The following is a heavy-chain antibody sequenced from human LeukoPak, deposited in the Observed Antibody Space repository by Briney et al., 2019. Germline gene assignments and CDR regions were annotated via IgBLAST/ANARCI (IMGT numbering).Heavy chain of an antibody. V-gene: IGHV1-18*01. CDR2: ISAYNGNT. D-gene: IGHD4-17*01. Sequence: ASVKVSCKASGYTFTSYGISWVRQAPGQGLEWMGWISAYNGNTNYARKLQGRVTMTTDTSTSTAYMELRSLRSDDTAVYYCARADYGDYPTQYYFDYWGQGTLVTVSS. CDR1: GYTFTSYG. J-gene: IGHJ4*02. CDR3: ARADYGDYPTQYYFDY.